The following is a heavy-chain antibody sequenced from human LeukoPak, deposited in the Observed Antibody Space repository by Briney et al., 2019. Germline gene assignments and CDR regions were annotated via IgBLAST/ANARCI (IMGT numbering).Heavy chain of an antibody. CDR3: ARDLEGYSSGWTHFQH. J-gene: IGHJ1*01. D-gene: IGHD6-19*01. Sequence: GSLRLSCAASGFTFSSYAMHWVRQAPGKGLEWVAVISYDGSNKYYADSVKGRFTISRDNSKNTLYLQMNSLRAEDTAVYYCARDLEGYSSGWTHFQHWGQGTLVTVSS. V-gene: IGHV3-30*04. CDR1: GFTFSSYA. CDR2: ISYDGSNK.